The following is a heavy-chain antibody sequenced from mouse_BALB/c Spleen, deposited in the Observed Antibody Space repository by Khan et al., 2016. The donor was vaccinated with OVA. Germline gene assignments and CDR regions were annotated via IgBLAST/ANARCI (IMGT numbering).Heavy chain of an antibody. CDR1: GFTFSTYG. CDR2: VSTGGSYT. D-gene: IGHD1-1*01. CDR3: TRLAYYYDSEGFAY. V-gene: IGHV5-6*01. Sequence: EVQGVESGGDLVKPGGSLKLSCAASGFTFSTYGLSWVRQAPDKRLEWVATVSTGGSYTYYPDSVTGRFTISSANAKNTLYLKMSGLMSEDTAMFYGTRLAYYYDSEGFAYWGQGTLVTVSA. J-gene: IGHJ3*01.